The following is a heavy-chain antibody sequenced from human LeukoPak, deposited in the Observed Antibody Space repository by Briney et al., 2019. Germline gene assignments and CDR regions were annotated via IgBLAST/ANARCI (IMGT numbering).Heavy chain of an antibody. V-gene: IGHV3-23*01. CDR1: GFTFSSYA. D-gene: IGHD1-1*01. J-gene: IGHJ4*02. Sequence: GGSLRLSCAASGFTFSSYAMSWVRQAAGKGLECISVISGSGGNTYYADSVKGRFTISRDNSKNTLYLQIHSLRAEDTALYYCATNWNLDYWGQGTLVTVSS. CDR2: ISGSGGNT. CDR3: ATNWNLDY.